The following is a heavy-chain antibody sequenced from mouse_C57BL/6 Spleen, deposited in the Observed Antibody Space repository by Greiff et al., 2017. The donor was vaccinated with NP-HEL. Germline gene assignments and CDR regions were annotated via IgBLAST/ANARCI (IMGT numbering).Heavy chain of an antibody. Sequence: QVQLQQPGAELVRPGSSVKLSCKASGYTFTSYWMDWVKQRPGQGLEWIGNIYPSDSETHYNQKFKDKATLTVDKSSSTAYMQLSSLTSEDSAVYYCANGWEGAWFAYWGQGTLVTVSA. J-gene: IGHJ3*01. CDR1: GYTFTSYW. CDR2: IYPSDSET. V-gene: IGHV1-61*01. D-gene: IGHD1-2*01. CDR3: ANGWEGAWFAY.